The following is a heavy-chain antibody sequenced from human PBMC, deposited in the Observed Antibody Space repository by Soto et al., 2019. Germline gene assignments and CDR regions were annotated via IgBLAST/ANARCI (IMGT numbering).Heavy chain of an antibody. CDR2: VNPDSGGT. D-gene: IGHD5-12*01. J-gene: IGHJ4*02. V-gene: IGHV1-2*04. CDR1: GYTFTDYY. Sequence: QVQLVQSGAEVKKPGASVKVSCKASGYTFTDYYMHWVRQTPGQGLEWMGWVNPDSGGTNYAQKFQGWVTVTRDRSSSTAYMELSRLTSDDTAVYYCARGVDIVATIYFDYWGQGTLVPVSS. CDR3: ARGVDIVATIYFDY.